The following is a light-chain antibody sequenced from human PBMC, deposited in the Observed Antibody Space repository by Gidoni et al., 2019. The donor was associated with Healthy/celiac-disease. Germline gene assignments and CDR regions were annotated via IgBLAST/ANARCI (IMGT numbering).Light chain of an antibody. V-gene: IGKV3-20*01. Sequence: DIVLTQSPGTLSLSPGERATLSCRASQSVSSSYLAWYQQKPGQAPRLFIYGASSRATGIPDRFSGSGSGTDFTLTISRLEPEDFAVYYCQQYGSSPLFTFGPGTKVDIK. CDR1: QSVSSSY. J-gene: IGKJ3*01. CDR3: QQYGSSPLFT. CDR2: GAS.